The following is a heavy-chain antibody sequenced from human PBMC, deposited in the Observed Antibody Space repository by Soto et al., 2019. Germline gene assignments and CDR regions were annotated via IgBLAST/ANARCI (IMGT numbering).Heavy chain of an antibody. CDR3: ARGGDPYFDH. CDR1: GFTFSTYG. V-gene: IGHV3-30*03. Sequence: QVQLVESGGGVVQPGRSLRLSCSASGFTFSTYGMHWVRQAPGKGLEWVAGISSDGRNEHYADSLRGRFTISRDNSRNTLYVQMSSLRPEDTAAYYCARGGDPYFDHWGQGTQVTVSS. J-gene: IGHJ4*02. D-gene: IGHD2-21*02. CDR2: ISSDGRNE.